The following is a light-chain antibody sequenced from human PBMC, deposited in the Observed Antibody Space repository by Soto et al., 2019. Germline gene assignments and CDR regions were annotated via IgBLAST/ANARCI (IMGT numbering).Light chain of an antibody. CDR3: QQYNNWPRT. CDR2: GAS. Sequence: EIVMTQSPAPLSVSPGARATLSCRASHSVSSNLAWYQQKPGQAPRLLLYGASTRATGIPARFSCSGSGTEFTLTISSLQSEDFAVYYCQQYNNWPRTFGQGTKVESK. V-gene: IGKV3-15*01. J-gene: IGKJ1*01. CDR1: HSVSSN.